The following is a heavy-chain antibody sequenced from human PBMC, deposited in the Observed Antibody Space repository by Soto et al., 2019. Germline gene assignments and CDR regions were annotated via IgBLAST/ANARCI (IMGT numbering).Heavy chain of an antibody. Sequence: GGSLRLSCAASRFTFSNYAMHWVRQAPGKGLEWVSVISYDENNKYYAGSVKSRFTISRDNSKNTLYLQMNSLRAEDTAVYYCANIVVVPAALPLDVWGQGTTVTVSS. CDR2: ISYDENNK. J-gene: IGHJ6*02. D-gene: IGHD2-2*01. CDR1: RFTFSNYA. CDR3: ANIVVVPAALPLDV. V-gene: IGHV3-30-3*01.